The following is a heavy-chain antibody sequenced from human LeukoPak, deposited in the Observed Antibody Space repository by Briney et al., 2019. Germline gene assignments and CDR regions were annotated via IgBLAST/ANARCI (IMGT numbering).Heavy chain of an antibody. J-gene: IGHJ4*02. CDR1: VYTFTSYG. Sequence: ASRKVSCKPAVYTFTSYGISSGGQAPGHGVEWRGWISAYNSNTNYAQKLQGRVTMTTATSTSTAYMELGRLKSDDTAMYYCARDRASLAVADSRTSDFWGQGTLVTVSS. D-gene: IGHD6-19*01. V-gene: IGHV1-18*01. CDR2: ISAYNSNT. CDR3: ARDRASLAVADSRTSDF.